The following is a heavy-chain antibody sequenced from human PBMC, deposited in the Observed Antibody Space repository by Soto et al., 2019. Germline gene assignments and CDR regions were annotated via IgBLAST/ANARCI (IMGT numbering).Heavy chain of an antibody. V-gene: IGHV1-18*01. D-gene: IGHD4-17*01. CDR3: ARARRDYGDYVYFDY. CDR1: GYTFTSYG. J-gene: IGHJ4*02. CDR2: ISAYNGNT. Sequence: GASVKVSCKASGYTFTSYGISWVRQEPGQGLEWMGWISAYNGNTNYAQKLQGRVTMTTDTSTSTAYMELRSLRSDDTAVYYCARARRDYGDYVYFDYWGQGTLVTVSS.